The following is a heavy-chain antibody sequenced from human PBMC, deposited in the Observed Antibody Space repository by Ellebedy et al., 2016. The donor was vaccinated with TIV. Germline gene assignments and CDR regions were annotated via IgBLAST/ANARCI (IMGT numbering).Heavy chain of an antibody. CDR3: ARKVPAPTTVPPNWYFDL. CDR1: GFTFSSYT. J-gene: IGHJ2*01. D-gene: IGHD4-17*01. CDR2: ISGSSTYI. V-gene: IGHV3-21*01. Sequence: PSETLSLTCAASGFTFSSYTMNWVRQAPGKGLEWVSSISGSSTYIYYADSVKGRFAISRDNAKNTLYLQMNSLRAEDTAVYYCARKVPAPTTVPPNWYFDLWGRGTLVTVSS.